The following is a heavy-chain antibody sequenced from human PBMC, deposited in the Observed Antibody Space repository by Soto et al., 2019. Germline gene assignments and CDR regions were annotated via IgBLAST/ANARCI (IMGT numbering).Heavy chain of an antibody. D-gene: IGHD6-13*01. V-gene: IGHV4-31*03. CDR3: AREGIAAAAHAFDI. CDR2: IYYSGST. CDR1: GGSISSGGYY. J-gene: IGHJ3*02. Sequence: SETLSLTCTVSGGSISSGGYYWSWIRQHPGKGLEWIGYIYYSGSTYYNQSLKSRVTISVDTSKNQFSLKLSSVTAADTAVYYCAREGIAAAAHAFDIWGQGTMVTVS.